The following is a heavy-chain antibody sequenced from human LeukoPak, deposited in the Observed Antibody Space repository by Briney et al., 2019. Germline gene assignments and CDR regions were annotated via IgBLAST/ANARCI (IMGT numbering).Heavy chain of an antibody. CDR2: IIPIFGTA. CDR1: GGTFSSYA. J-gene: IGHJ4*02. Sequence: GASVKVSCKASGGTFSSYAISWVRQAPGQGLEWMGGIIPIFGTANYAQKFQGRVTITADESTSTAYMELSSLRSEDTAVYYCTRGPPNWGYDYWGQGTLVTVSS. V-gene: IGHV1-69*13. D-gene: IGHD7-27*01. CDR3: TRGPPNWGYDY.